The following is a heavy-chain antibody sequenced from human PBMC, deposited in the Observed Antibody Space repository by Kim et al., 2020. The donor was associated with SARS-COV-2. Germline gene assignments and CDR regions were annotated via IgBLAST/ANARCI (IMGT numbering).Heavy chain of an antibody. V-gene: IGHV3-30*07. CDR3: ARAPITMVRGGLLDY. D-gene: IGHD3-10*01. J-gene: IGHJ4*02. Sequence: DSGRGRFTISRDNYKITLYLQMNSLRAEETAVYYCARAPITMVRGGLLDYWGQGTLVTVSS.